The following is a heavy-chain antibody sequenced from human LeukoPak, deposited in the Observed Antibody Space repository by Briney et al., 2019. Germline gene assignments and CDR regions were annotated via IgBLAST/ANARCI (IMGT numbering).Heavy chain of an antibody. D-gene: IGHD1-14*01. CDR1: GGSISSYY. J-gene: IGHJ6*02. CDR2: IYYSGSA. V-gene: IGHV4-59*01. CDR3: ASISPGYYYYGMDV. Sequence: PSETLSLTCTVPGGSISSYYWSWIRQPPGKGLEWIGYIYYSGSANYNPSLKSRVTISVDTSKNQFSLKLSSVTAADTAVYYCASISPGYYYYGMDVWGQGTTVTVSS.